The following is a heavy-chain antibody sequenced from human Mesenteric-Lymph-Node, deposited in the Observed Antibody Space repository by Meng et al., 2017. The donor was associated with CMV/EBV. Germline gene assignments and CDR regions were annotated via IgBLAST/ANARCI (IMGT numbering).Heavy chain of an antibody. D-gene: IGHD3-3*01. CDR3: ARSIQLPIGGVVHYYFDY. J-gene: IGHJ4*02. CDR2: ISSSGTNI. CDR1: FTCSDYY. Sequence: FTCSDYYMSWIRPAPGKGLEWLSYISSSGTNIHYADSVKGRFTISRDNAKNSVYLQMNSLRAEDTAVYSCARSIQLPIGGVVHYYFDYWGLGTLVTVSS. V-gene: IGHV3-11*01.